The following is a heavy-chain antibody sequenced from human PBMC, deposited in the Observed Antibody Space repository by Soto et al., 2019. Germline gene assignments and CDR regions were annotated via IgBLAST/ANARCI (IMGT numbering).Heavy chain of an antibody. J-gene: IGHJ4*02. D-gene: IGHD3-9*01. CDR3: ARGGADILTGPLDY. CDR1: GFIFGNYW. Sequence: EVQLVESGGGLVQPGGSLRLSCVASGFIFGNYWMHWVRQAPGKGLVLVSRIKSGEVGISYADSVKGRFTISRDNAKNTLYLQMNSLRVEDTAVYYCARGGADILTGPLDYWGQGTLVTVSS. CDR2: IKSGEVGI. V-gene: IGHV3-74*01.